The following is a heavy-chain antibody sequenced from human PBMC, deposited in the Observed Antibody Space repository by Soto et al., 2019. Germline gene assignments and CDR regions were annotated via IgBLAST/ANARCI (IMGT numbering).Heavy chain of an antibody. CDR3: ARVDASTGTTRHYYGMDV. J-gene: IGHJ6*02. V-gene: IGHV1-69*06. Sequence: SVKVSCKASGGTFSSYAISWVRQAPGQGLEWMGGIIPIFGTANYAQKFQGRVTITADKSTSTAYMELSSLRSEDTAVYYCARVDASTGTTRHYYGMDVWGQGTTVTVSS. CDR2: IIPIFGTA. CDR1: GGTFSSYA. D-gene: IGHD1-7*01.